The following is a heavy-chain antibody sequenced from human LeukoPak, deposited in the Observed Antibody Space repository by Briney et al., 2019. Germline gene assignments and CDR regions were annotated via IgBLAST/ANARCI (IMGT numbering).Heavy chain of an antibody. J-gene: IGHJ4*02. CDR2: FYSPGST. CDR1: GFTVTTKS. CDR3: ARQRPNSDCFDY. V-gene: IGHV3-66*02. Sequence: GGSLRLSCAASGFTVTTKSMAWVRQAPGRGLEWVSIFYSPGSTYYADSVKGRFTISRGNSKNTLYLQVNSLRAEDTAVYYCARQRPNSDCFDYWGQGTLVTVSS. D-gene: IGHD2-21*02.